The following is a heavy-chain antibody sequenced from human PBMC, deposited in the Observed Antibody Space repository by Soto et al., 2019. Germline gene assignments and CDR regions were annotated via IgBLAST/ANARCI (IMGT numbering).Heavy chain of an antibody. V-gene: IGHV4-34*01. CDR2: INHSGST. CDR1: GGSFSGYY. Sequence: PSETLSLTCAVYGGSFSGYYWSWIRQPPGKGLEWIGEINHSGSTNYNPSLKSRVTISVDTSKNQFSLKLSSVTAADTAVYYCARGRDVVVVPAANRYYYYYGMDVWGQGTTVTVSS. D-gene: IGHD2-2*01. J-gene: IGHJ6*02. CDR3: ARGRDVVVVPAANRYYYYYGMDV.